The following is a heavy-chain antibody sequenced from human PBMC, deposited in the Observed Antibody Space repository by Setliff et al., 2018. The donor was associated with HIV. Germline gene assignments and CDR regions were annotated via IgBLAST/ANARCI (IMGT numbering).Heavy chain of an antibody. CDR1: GYNFATYY. D-gene: IGHD5-12*01. V-gene: IGHV5-51*01. Sequence: PGESLKISCRTSGYNFATYYFAWVRQMPGKGPEWMGSVNPGDSSTKYNPSLQGQVTMSADKLINTAYLQWSSLKASDTAMYYCATRLLGYSGYGYWGQGTLVTVSS. J-gene: IGHJ4*02. CDR2: VNPGDSST. CDR3: ATRLLGYSGYGY.